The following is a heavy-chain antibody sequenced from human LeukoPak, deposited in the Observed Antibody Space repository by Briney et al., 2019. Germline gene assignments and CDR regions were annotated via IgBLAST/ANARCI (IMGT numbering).Heavy chain of an antibody. CDR3: AREFSGVSSSSADYYYYMDV. J-gene: IGHJ6*03. Sequence: ASVKVSCKASGYTFTSYGISWVRQATGQGLEWMGWISAYNGNTNYAQKLQGRVTMTTDTSTSTAYMELRSLRSDDTAVYYCAREFSGVSSSSADYYYYMDVWGKGTTVTFSS. CDR1: GYTFTSYG. CDR2: ISAYNGNT. V-gene: IGHV1-18*01. D-gene: IGHD6-6*01.